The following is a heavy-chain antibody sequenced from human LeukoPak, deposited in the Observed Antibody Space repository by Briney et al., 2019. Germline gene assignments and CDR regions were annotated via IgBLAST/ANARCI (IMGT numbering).Heavy chain of an antibody. J-gene: IGHJ4*02. CDR3: AKVYDSSGYYFYQYYFDY. V-gene: IGHV3-23*01. Sequence: GGSLRLSCAASGFTFSSYAMSWVRQAPGKGLEWVSAISGSGGSTYYADSMKGRFTISRDNSKNTLYLQMNSLRAEDTAVYYCAKVYDSSGYYFYQYYFDYWGQGTLVTVSS. CDR1: GFTFSSYA. CDR2: ISGSGGST. D-gene: IGHD3-22*01.